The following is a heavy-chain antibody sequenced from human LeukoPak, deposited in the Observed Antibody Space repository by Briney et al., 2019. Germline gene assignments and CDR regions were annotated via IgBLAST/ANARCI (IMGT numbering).Heavy chain of an antibody. CDR3: ARSGGYCSGGSCYRYYYYMDV. CDR1: GFTFSSYG. J-gene: IGHJ6*03. CDR2: ISGSGGST. V-gene: IGHV3-23*01. Sequence: PGGSLRLSCAASGFTFSSYGMSWVRQAPGKGLEWVSAISGSGGSTYYADSVKGRFTISRDNSKNTLYLQMNSLRAEDTAVYYCARSGGYCSGGSCYRYYYYMDVWGKGTTVTVSS. D-gene: IGHD2-15*01.